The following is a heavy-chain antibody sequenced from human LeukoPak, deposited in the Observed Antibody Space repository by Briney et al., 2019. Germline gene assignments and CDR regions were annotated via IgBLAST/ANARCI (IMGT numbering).Heavy chain of an antibody. D-gene: IGHD3-16*01. CDR2: IGTAGDT. V-gene: IGHV3-13*01. Sequence: GGSLRLSCAASGFTFSSYDMHWVRQATGKGLEWVSAIGTAGDTYYPGSVKGRFTISRENAKNSLYLQMNSLRAEDTAVYYCARGGRMAELDYWGQGTLVTVSS. CDR3: ARGGRMAELDY. CDR1: GFTFSSYD. J-gene: IGHJ4*02.